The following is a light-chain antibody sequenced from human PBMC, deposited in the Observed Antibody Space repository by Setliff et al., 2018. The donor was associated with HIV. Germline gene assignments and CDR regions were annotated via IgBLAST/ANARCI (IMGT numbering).Light chain of an antibody. CDR1: SRDVGGYNY. J-gene: IGLJ1*01. Sequence: QSALPQPASVSGSPGQSITISCTGTSRDVGGYNYVSWYQQHPGKAPKLIIYEVRNRPSGVSNRFSGSKSGNTASLTISGLQAEDEADYYCSSYAITNTLPFGTGTKGTV. CDR2: EVR. CDR3: SSYAITNTLP. V-gene: IGLV2-14*01.